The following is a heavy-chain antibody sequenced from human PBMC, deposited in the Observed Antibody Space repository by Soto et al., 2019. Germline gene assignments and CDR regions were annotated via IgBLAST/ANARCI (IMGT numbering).Heavy chain of an antibody. CDR3: ARDLWGYCGTDCYPLDV. CDR1: GGSISGYY. D-gene: IGHD2-21*02. V-gene: IGHV4-59*01. CDR2: MYNTGST. J-gene: IGHJ6*02. Sequence: QVQLQESGPGLVKPSETLSLTCTVSGGSISGYYWSWIRQPPGKGLEWIGYMYNTGSTVYNPSFKRRVTISVDTSQNQFSLKLNSVTAADTAVYYCARDLWGYCGTDCYPLDVWGQGTTVTVSS.